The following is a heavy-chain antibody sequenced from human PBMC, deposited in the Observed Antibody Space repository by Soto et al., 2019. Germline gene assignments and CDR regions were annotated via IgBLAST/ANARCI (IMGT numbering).Heavy chain of an antibody. J-gene: IGHJ6*02. Sequence: QVQLVESGGGMVQPGRSLRLSCAASGATFSSYAMHWVRQAPGKGLEWVAVISYDGSKKYYADPVKDRFTISRDNSKNTLYLEMNSLRAEDTALYYCARDRGSATTRYCYGMDVWGQGTTVTVSS. D-gene: IGHD1-7*01. CDR3: ARDRGSATTRYCYGMDV. CDR1: GATFSSYA. V-gene: IGHV3-30-3*01. CDR2: ISYDGSKK.